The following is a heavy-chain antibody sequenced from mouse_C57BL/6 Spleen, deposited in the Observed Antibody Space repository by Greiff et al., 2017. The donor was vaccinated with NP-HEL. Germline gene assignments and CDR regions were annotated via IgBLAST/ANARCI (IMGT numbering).Heavy chain of an antibody. V-gene: IGHV5-4*01. CDR1: GFTFSSYA. Sequence: EVHLVESGGGLVKPGGSLKLSCAASGFTFSSYAMSWVRQTPEKRLEWVATISDGGSYTYYPDNVKGRFTISRDNAKNNLYLQMSHLKSEDTAMYYCARDWDYYGSSRAYWGQGTLVTVSA. CDR3: ARDWDYYGSSRAY. CDR2: ISDGGSYT. D-gene: IGHD1-1*01. J-gene: IGHJ3*01.